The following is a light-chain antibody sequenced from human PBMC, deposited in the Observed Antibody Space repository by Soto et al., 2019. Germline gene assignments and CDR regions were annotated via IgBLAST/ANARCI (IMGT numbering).Light chain of an antibody. J-gene: IGLJ3*02. V-gene: IGLV4-60*03. Sequence: VLTQSSSASASLGSSVKLTCALSTGHSSYSIAWHQQQPGKAPRYLMYLEGSGSSNRGSGVPDRFSGSSSGADRYLTIYNLQSEDEADYYCETWDTNTRVFGGGTKLTVL. CDR3: ETWDTNTRV. CDR2: LEGSGSS. CDR1: TGHSSYS.